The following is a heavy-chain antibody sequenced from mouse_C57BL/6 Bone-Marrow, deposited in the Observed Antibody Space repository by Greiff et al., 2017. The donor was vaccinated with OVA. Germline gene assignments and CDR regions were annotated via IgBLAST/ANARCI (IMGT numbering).Heavy chain of an antibody. CDR2: ISYDGSN. V-gene: IGHV3-6*01. CDR3: ARGGYYGSSSYYFDY. J-gene: IGHJ2*01. Sequence: EVQRVESGPGLVKPSQSLSLTCSVTGYSITSGYYWNWIRQFPGNKLEWMGYISYDGSNNYNPSLKNRISITRDTSKNQFFLKLNSVTTEDTATYYCARGGYYGSSSYYFDYWGQGTTLTVSS. D-gene: IGHD1-1*01. CDR1: GYSITSGYY.